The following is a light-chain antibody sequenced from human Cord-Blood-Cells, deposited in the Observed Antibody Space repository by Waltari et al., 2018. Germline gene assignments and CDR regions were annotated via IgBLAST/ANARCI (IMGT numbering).Light chain of an antibody. J-gene: IGKJ1*01. CDR2: DAS. V-gene: IGKV3-11*01. CDR3: QQRSNWPWT. Sequence: EIVLTQSPATLSLSPGERATVSCRASQSVSSYVAWYQQKPGQAPRLLIYDASNRATGIPARFSGSGSGTDFTLTISSLEPEDFAVYYCQQRSNWPWTFGQGTKVEIK. CDR1: QSVSSY.